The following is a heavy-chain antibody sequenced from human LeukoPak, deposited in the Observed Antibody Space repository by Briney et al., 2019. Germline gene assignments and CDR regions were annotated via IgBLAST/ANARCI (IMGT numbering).Heavy chain of an antibody. V-gene: IGHV3-53*01. J-gene: IGHJ4*02. CDR2: IYSGGST. CDR1: GFTVSSNY. CDR3: ARSGGYSYGYYPDY. D-gene: IGHD5-18*01. Sequence: GGSLRLSCAASGFTVSSNYMSWVRQAPGKGLEWVSVIYSGGSTYYADSVKGRFTISRDNSKNTLYLQMNSLRAEDTAVYYCARSGGYSYGYYPDYWGQGTLVTVSS.